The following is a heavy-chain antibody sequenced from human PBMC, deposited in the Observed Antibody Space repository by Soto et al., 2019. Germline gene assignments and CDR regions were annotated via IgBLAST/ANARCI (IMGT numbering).Heavy chain of an antibody. D-gene: IGHD6-13*01. J-gene: IGHJ6*02. CDR2: IGAYSGNK. CDR3: ARGGSSSFSGMDV. CDR1: GYTFTSYG. V-gene: IGHV1-18*01. Sequence: QVQLVQSGAEVKKPGASVKVACKASGYTFTSYGFGWVRQATGQGLEWMGWIGAYSGNKDYAQNLKGRVTMTTDTSTSTTYMELRSLRSDDTAVYYCARGGSSSFSGMDVWGQGTTVTVSS.